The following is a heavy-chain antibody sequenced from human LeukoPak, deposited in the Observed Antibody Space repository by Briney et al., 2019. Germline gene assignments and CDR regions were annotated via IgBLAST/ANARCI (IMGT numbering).Heavy chain of an antibody. V-gene: IGHV4-34*01. CDR2: INHSGST. CDR3: ARGPVVDYYDSSGYYYVFDY. J-gene: IGHJ4*02. Sequence: TSETLSLTCAVYGGSFSGYYWRWIRQPPGKGLEWIGEINHSGSTNYNPSLKSRVTISVDTSKNQFSLKLSSVTAADTAVYYCARGPVVDYYDSSGYYYVFDYWGQGTLVTVSS. D-gene: IGHD3-22*01. CDR1: GGSFSGYY.